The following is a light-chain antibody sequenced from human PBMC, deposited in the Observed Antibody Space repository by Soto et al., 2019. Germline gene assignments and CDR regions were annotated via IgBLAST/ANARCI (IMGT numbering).Light chain of an antibody. V-gene: IGKV1-5*03. J-gene: IGKJ4*01. CDR3: QQYDSYPLT. Sequence: DIQMTQSPSTLSASVGDRVTITCRASQSISSWLAWYQQKPGKAPNLLIYKASDLENGVPSRFSGSGSGTEFALTISSLQPDDFATYYCQQYDSYPLTFGGGTKVDI. CDR1: QSISSW. CDR2: KAS.